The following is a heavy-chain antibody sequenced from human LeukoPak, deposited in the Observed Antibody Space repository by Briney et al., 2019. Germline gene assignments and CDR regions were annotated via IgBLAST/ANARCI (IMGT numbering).Heavy chain of an antibody. CDR3: ARAAVATIAGYYFDY. CDR1: GGTFSSYA. J-gene: IGHJ4*02. CDR2: IIPILGIA. D-gene: IGHD5-12*01. V-gene: IGHV1-69*04. Sequence: GASVKVSCKASGGTFSSYAISWVRQAPGQGLEWMGRIIPILGIANYAQKSQGRVTITADKSTSTAYMELSSLRSEDTAVYYCARAAVATIAGYYFDYWGQGTLVTVSS.